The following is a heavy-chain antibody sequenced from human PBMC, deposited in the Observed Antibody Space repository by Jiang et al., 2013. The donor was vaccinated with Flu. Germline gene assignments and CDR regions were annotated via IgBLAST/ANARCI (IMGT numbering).Heavy chain of an antibody. CDR2: INNANGIT. CDR3: ARAASWAFDY. D-gene: IGHD6-25*01. J-gene: IGHJ4*02. V-gene: IGHV1-3*04. Sequence: GAEVKKPGASVNVSCKASGYSFETYAIFWVRQAPGQTLEWMGWINNANGITKYSQKFQGRFSITRDTSATTAHMELSSLRSEDTAVYYCARAASWAFDYWGQGTLVTVSS. CDR1: GYSFETYA.